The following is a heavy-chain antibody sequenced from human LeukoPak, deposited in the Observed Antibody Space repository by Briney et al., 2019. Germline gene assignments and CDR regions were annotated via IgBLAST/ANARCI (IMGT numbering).Heavy chain of an antibody. CDR2: ISYDGSNK. CDR1: GFTFSSYA. V-gene: IGHV3-30*04. D-gene: IGHD3-10*01. CDR3: ARDGEGGLDY. Sequence: GGSLRLSCAASGFTFSSYAMHWVRQAPGKGLEWVAFISYDGSNKYYAASVKGRFTISRDNSKNTLYLQMNSLRAEDTAVYYCARDGEGGLDYWGQGTLVTVSS. J-gene: IGHJ4*02.